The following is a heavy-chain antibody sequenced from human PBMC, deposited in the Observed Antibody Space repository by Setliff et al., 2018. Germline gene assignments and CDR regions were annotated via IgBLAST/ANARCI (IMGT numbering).Heavy chain of an antibody. Sequence: GGSLRLSCEGSGFIFGSYAMGWVRQAPGKGLEWLSSISGDGDTTYNADSVNGRFTISRDNSKNTLYLQMNSLSGDDTAVYYCAKFISYYYYGMDGWGQGTTVTVSS. J-gene: IGHJ6*02. CDR1: GFIFGSYA. CDR2: ISGDGDTT. CDR3: AKFISYYYYGMDG. V-gene: IGHV3-23*01.